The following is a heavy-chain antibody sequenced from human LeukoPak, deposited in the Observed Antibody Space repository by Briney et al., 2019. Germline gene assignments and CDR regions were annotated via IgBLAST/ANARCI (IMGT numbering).Heavy chain of an antibody. V-gene: IGHV4-30-4*01. Sequence: SETLSLTCTVSGGSISSGDYSWSWIRQPPGNGLEWIGHIYYSGCTYYNPYLKSRVTISVDTSKNQFSLKLSSVTAADTAVYYCAREDYGDSILNYWGQGTLVTVSS. CDR3: AREDYGDSILNY. CDR2: IYYSGCT. D-gene: IGHD4-17*01. J-gene: IGHJ4*02. CDR1: GGSISSGDYS.